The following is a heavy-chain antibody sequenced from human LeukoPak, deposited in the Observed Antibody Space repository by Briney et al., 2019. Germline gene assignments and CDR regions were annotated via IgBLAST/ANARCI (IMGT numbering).Heavy chain of an antibody. J-gene: IGHJ4*02. Sequence: PGGSLRLSCTASGFTFTNAWMSWVRQAPGKGLEWVGRIKSKNEGGTTEYAAPVKGRFTISRDDSKNTLYLQMNSLETGDKAVYYCTTGPPAVVKAWGQGTLVTVSS. CDR2: IKSKNEGGTT. D-gene: IGHD4-23*01. V-gene: IGHV3-15*01. CDR3: TTGPPAVVKA. CDR1: GFTFTNAW.